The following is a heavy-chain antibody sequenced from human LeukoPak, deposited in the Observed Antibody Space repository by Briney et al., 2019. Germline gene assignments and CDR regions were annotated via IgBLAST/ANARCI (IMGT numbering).Heavy chain of an antibody. V-gene: IGHV4-59*01. Sequence: SETLSLTCTVSGGSISSYYWGWIRPPPGKGLEWIGYIYYSGSTNYNPSLKSRVTISVDTSKNQFSLKLSSVTAADTAVYYCARLKYYYDSSGYRAEYFQHWGQGTLVTASS. CDR2: IYYSGST. J-gene: IGHJ1*01. CDR1: GGSISSYY. D-gene: IGHD3-22*01. CDR3: ARLKYYYDSSGYRAEYFQH.